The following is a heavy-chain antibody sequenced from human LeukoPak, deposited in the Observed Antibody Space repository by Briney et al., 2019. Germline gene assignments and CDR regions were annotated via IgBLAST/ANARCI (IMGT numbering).Heavy chain of an antibody. CDR3: AKAPPDSYFDY. D-gene: IGHD3-3*01. CDR1: GSTLSTD. CDR2: IRYDGSNK. Sequence: GGSLRLSCAASGSTLSTDMHWVRQAPGKGLEWVAFIRYDGSNKYYADSVKGRFTISRDNSKNTLYLQMNSLRTEDTAVYYCAKAPPDSYFDYWGQGTLVTVSS. J-gene: IGHJ4*02. V-gene: IGHV3-30*02.